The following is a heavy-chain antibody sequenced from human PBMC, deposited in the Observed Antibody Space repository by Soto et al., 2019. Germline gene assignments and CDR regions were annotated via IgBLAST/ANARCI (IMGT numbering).Heavy chain of an antibody. J-gene: IGHJ6*02. V-gene: IGHV1-69*01. CDR2: IIPVFRTP. CDR1: GDRFIYNT. CDR3: AKSRAYHDFDSAFYNEMDV. Sequence: QVQLVQSGAEVRKPGSSVKVSCKGSGDRFIYNTIHWVRLAPGQGLEWMGAIIPVFRTPRYAQKFQGRLTITAADSTADDATSAAYMELSSLTSEDTAVYFCAKSRAYHDFDSAFYNEMDVWGQGTTVIVSS. D-gene: IGHD2-21*02.